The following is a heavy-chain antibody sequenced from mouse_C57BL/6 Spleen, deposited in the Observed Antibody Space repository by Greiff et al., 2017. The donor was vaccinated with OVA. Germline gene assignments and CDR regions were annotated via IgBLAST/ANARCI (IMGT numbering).Heavy chain of an antibody. V-gene: IGHV1-82*01. CDR1: GYAFSSSW. Sequence: QVQLQQSGPELVKPGASVKISCKASGYAFSSSWMNWVKQRPGKGLERIGRIYPGDGDTNYNGKFKGKATLTVDKSSSTAYMELRSLTSEDSAVYYCARIPSYWGQGTLVTVSA. CDR2: IYPGDGDT. J-gene: IGHJ3*01. CDR3: ARIPSY.